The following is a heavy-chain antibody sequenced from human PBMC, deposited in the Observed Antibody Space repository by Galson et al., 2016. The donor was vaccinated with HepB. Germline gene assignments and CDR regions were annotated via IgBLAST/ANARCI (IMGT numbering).Heavy chain of an antibody. CDR2: TYYRSKWNS. V-gene: IGHV6-1*01. CDR1: GDSVNTKSVH. J-gene: IGHJ3*02. CDR3: ARGRNHAFDI. Sequence: CAISGDSVNTKSVHCSWLGQSTSRGLEWLRRTYYRSKWNSDYVLSVKSRITINSDTSKNQFSLQLNSVTPEDTAVYYCARGRNHAFDIWGQGTMFTVAS.